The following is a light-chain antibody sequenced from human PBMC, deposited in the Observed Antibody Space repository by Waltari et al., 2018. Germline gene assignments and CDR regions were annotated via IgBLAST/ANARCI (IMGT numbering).Light chain of an antibody. CDR3: QTWGTGSVV. J-gene: IGLJ2*01. CDR1: SGHSSYA. CDR2: LNSDDSH. Sequence: QLVLTQSPSASASLGASVKLTCTLSSGHSSYAIAWHQQQPEKGPRYLMKLNSDDSHSKGDGIPDRFSGSSSGAERYLTISSLQSDDEADYYCQTWGTGSVVFGGGTKLTVL. V-gene: IGLV4-69*01.